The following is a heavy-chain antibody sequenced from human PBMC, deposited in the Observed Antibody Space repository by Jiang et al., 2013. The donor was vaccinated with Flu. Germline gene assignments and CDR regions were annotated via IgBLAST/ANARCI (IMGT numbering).Heavy chain of an antibody. CDR3: ARDGFRYQLLF. J-gene: IGHJ4*02. V-gene: IGHV4-4*02. D-gene: IGHD2-2*01. Sequence: KSRVTISVDKSKNQFSLKLSSVTAADTAVYYCARDGFRYQLLFWGQGTLVTVSS.